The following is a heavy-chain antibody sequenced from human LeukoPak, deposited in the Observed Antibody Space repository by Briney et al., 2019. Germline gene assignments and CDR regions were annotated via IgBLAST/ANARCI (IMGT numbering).Heavy chain of an antibody. V-gene: IGHV3-64*02. D-gene: IGHD4-23*01. Sequence: GGSLRLSCAASGFTFNIYDMHWVRQAPGKGLEYVSAISPNGGRTHYPDSMKGRFTSSRDNSKDTLYLQMGSLRAEDMAVYYCVKGKTFGSWGQGTLVTVSS. J-gene: IGHJ4*02. CDR3: VKGKTFGS. CDR1: GFTFNIYD. CDR2: ISPNGGRT.